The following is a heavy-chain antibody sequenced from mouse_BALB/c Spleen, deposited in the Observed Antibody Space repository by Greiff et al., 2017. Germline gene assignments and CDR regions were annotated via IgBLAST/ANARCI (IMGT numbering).Heavy chain of an antibody. J-gene: IGHJ2*01. CDR3: ARSATAYYFDY. Sequence: QVQLQQSGAELVRPGSSVKISCKASGYAFSSYWMNWVKQRPGQGLEWIGQIYPGDGDTNYNGKFKGKATLTADKSSSTAYMQLSSLTSEDSAVYFCARSATAYYFDYWGQGTTLTVSS. D-gene: IGHD1-2*01. CDR2: IYPGDGDT. V-gene: IGHV1-80*01. CDR1: GYAFSSYW.